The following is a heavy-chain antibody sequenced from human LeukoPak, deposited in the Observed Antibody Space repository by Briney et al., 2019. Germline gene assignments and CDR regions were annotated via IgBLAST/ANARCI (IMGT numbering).Heavy chain of an antibody. CDR2: IYYSGST. Sequence: SETLSLTCTVSGGSISSNNYYWGWIRQPPGKGLEWIGSIYYSGSTYNNPSLKSRVTVSVDTTKNQFSLKLTSVTAADTAVYYCASSPSGYWWNFDCWGQGTLVTVSS. CDR1: GGSISSNNYY. D-gene: IGHD3-22*01. J-gene: IGHJ4*02. CDR3: ASSPSGYWWNFDC. V-gene: IGHV4-39*01.